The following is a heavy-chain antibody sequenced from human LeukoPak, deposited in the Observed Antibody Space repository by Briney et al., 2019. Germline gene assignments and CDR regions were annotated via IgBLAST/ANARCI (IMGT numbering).Heavy chain of an antibody. D-gene: IGHD3-10*01. Sequence: ASVKVSCKASGYTFTGYYIHWVRQAPGQGLEWMGWIHPNSGGTKYAQKFQGRVTLTWDTSMSTGYMELSRLRSDDTAVYYCARFDYYYGSGSRNPVLGYYYFDYWGQGTLVTVSS. J-gene: IGHJ4*02. CDR3: ARFDYYYGSGSRNPVLGYYYFDY. CDR2: IHPNSGGT. V-gene: IGHV1-2*02. CDR1: GYTFTGYY.